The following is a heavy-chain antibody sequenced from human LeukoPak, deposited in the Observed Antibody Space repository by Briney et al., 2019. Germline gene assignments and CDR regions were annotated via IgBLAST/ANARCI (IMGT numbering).Heavy chain of an antibody. Sequence: GESLKISCKDSGYSFTSYWIGWVRQLPGKGLEWLGMTNPGDSETRNSPSFEGQVTISADKSTSTAYLQWSSLQASETAMYYCVRRVKASMAGYTYWFFDLWGPGTLVTVSS. CDR2: TNPGDSET. CDR3: VRRVKASMAGYTYWFFDL. V-gene: IGHV5-51*01. J-gene: IGHJ2*01. CDR1: GYSFTSYW. D-gene: IGHD3-9*01.